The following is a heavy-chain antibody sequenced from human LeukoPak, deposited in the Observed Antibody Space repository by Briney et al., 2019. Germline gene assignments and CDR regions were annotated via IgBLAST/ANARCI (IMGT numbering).Heavy chain of an antibody. CDR1: GLTVSSNC. CDR2: ISSSSSYI. CDR3: AKDGGSYYDSSGYYPYYFDY. V-gene: IGHV3-21*01. Sequence: GGSLRLSCAASGLTVSSNCMNWVRQAPGKGLEWVSSISSSSSYIYYADSLKGRFTVSRDNAKNSLYLQMNSLRAEDTAVYYCAKDGGSYYDSSGYYPYYFDYWGQGTLVTVSS. D-gene: IGHD3-22*01. J-gene: IGHJ4*02.